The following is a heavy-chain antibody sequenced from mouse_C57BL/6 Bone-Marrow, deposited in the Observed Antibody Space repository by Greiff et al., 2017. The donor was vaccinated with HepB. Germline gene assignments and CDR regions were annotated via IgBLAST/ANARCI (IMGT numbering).Heavy chain of an antibody. Sequence: EVQLVESGPGLVKPSQSLSLTCSVTGYSITSGYYWNWIRQFPGNKLEWMGYISYDGSNNYNPSLKNRISITRDTSKNKFFLKLNSVTTEDTATYYCARVNDYPLAYWGQGTLVTVSA. D-gene: IGHD2-4*01. CDR2: ISYDGSN. V-gene: IGHV3-6*01. CDR1: GYSITSGYY. J-gene: IGHJ3*01. CDR3: ARVNDYPLAY.